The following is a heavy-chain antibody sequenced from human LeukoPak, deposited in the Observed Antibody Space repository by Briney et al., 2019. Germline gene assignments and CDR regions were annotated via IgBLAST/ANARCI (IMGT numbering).Heavy chain of an antibody. J-gene: IGHJ4*02. V-gene: IGHV3-30*02. CDR2: IRHDGSDK. CDR1: GFSLSSSG. Sequence: GGSLRLSCAASGFSLSSSGMHWVRQAPGKGLEWVAFIRHDGSDKYYADSVKGRFTISRDNSKNTLYLQMSSLRVEDTAVYYCASWAGNTQSDSWSGPFDYWGQGSLVTVSS. CDR3: ASWAGNTQSDSWSGPFDY. D-gene: IGHD3-3*01.